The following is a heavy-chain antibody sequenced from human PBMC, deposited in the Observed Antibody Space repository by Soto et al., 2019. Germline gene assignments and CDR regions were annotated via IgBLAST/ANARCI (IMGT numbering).Heavy chain of an antibody. CDR1: GGSISSGDYY. D-gene: IGHD3-3*01. Sequence: QVQLQESGPGLVKPSQTLSLTCTVSGGSISSGDYYWSWIRQPPGKGLEWIGYIYYSGSTYYNPSLKSRVTISVDTSKNQFSLKLSSVTVADTAVYYCARDFRYYDFYYYGMDVWGQGTTVTVSS. CDR2: IYYSGST. J-gene: IGHJ6*02. CDR3: ARDFRYYDFYYYGMDV. V-gene: IGHV4-30-4*01.